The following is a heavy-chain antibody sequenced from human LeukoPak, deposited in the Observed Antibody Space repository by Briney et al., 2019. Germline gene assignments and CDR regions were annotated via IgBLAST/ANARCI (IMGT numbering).Heavy chain of an antibody. V-gene: IGHV1-69*05. CDR3: ARAPGSVDAFDI. CDR2: IIPIFGTA. D-gene: IGHD2-15*01. Sequence: VASVKVSCKASGGTFSSYAISWVRQAPGQGLEWMGGIIPIFGTANYAQKFQGRVTITTDESTSTAYMELSSLRSEDTAVYYCARAPGSVDAFDIWGQGTMVTVSS. CDR1: GGTFSSYA. J-gene: IGHJ3*02.